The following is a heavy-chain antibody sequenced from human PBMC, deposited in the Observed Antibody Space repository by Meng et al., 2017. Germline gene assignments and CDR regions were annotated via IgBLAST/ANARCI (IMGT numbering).Heavy chain of an antibody. V-gene: IGHV4-34*01. CDR3: ARGLLLWFGELFAYYYGMDV. J-gene: IGHJ6*02. CDR2: INHSGST. D-gene: IGHD3-10*01. CDR1: GVSFSGYY. Sequence: SETLSLTCAVYGVSFSGYYWNWIRQSPGKGLEWIGEINHSGSTNYNPSLKSRVTISVDTSKNQFSLKLSSVTAADTTVYYCARGLLLWFGELFAYYYGMDVWGQGTTVTVSS.